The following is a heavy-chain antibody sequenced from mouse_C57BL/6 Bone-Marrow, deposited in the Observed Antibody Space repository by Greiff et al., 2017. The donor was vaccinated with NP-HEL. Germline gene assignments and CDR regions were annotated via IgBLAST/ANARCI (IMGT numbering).Heavy chain of an antibody. V-gene: IGHV14-2*01. CDR2: IDPEDGET. D-gene: IGHD1-1*01. CDR3: ARDSITTVVATGYYAMDY. Sequence: VQLQQSGAELVKPGASVKLSCTASGFNIKDYYMHWVKQRTEQGLEWIGRIDPEDGETKYAPKFQGKATITADTSSNTAYLQLSSLTSEDTAVYYCARDSITTVVATGYYAMDYWGQGTSVTVSS. J-gene: IGHJ4*01. CDR1: GFNIKDYY.